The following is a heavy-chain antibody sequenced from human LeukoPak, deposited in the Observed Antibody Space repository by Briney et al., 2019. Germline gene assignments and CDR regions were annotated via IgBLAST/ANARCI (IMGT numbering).Heavy chain of an antibody. CDR2: ISYDGSNK. CDR1: GFTFSSYG. J-gene: IGHJ3*02. CDR3: NQNGGDGAFDI. D-gene: IGHD3-16*01. Sequence: GGSLRLSCAASGFTFSSYGMHWVRQAPGKGLEWVAVISYDGSNKYYADSVKGRFTISRDNSKNTLYLQMNSLRAEDTAVYYCNQNGGDGAFDIWAKGQWSPSLQ. V-gene: IGHV3-30*03.